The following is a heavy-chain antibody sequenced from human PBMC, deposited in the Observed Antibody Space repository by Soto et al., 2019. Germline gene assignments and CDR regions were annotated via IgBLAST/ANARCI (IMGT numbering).Heavy chain of an antibody. CDR1: GFTFSNYA. V-gene: IGHV3-23*01. D-gene: IGHD6-19*01. Sequence: EVQVLDSGGGLVQPGGSQRLSCEASGFTFSNYAMSWVRQAPGKGLEWVSTISATGSTLYADSVKGRFTIYRDNSKNTVYLQMNFLRAEDTAVYYCAKVSNKWAVAQRGYFDYWGQGTLVTVSS. J-gene: IGHJ4*02. CDR2: ISATGST. CDR3: AKVSNKWAVAQRGYFDY.